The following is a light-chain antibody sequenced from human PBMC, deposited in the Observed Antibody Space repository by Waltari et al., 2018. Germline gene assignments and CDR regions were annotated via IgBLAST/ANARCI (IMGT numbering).Light chain of an antibody. CDR3: QQYYSTQA. Sequence: DIVMTQSPDSLAVSLRERATITCKSSQSVLYSSNNKNYLAWYQQKPGQPPKLLIYWASTRESGVPDRFSGSGSGTDFTLTISSLQAEDVAVYYCQQYYSTQAFGQGTKVEVK. CDR2: WAS. CDR1: QSVLYSSNNKNY. V-gene: IGKV4-1*01. J-gene: IGKJ1*01.